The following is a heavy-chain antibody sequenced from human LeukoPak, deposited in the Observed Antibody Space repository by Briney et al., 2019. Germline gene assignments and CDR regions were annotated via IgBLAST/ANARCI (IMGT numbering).Heavy chain of an antibody. Sequence: PGGSLRLSCAASGFTFSSYAMSWVRQAPGKGLEWVSAISGSGGSTYYADSVKGRFTISRDNSKNTLYLQMNSLRAEDTAVYYCAKLTVRYYYDSSGYYHHDAFDIWGQGTMVTVSS. CDR2: ISGSGGST. V-gene: IGHV3-23*01. CDR3: AKLTVRYYYDSSGYYHHDAFDI. J-gene: IGHJ3*02. CDR1: GFTFSSYA. D-gene: IGHD3-22*01.